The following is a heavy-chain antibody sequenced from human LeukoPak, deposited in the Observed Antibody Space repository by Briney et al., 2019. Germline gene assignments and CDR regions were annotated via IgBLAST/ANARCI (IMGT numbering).Heavy chain of an antibody. V-gene: IGHV4-34*01. D-gene: IGHD6-13*01. J-gene: IGHJ4*02. Sequence: SETLSLTCAVYGGSFSGYYWSWIRQPPGKGLEWIGEINHSGSTNYNPSLKSRVTILVDTSKNQFSLNLSSVTAADTAVYYCARRGIAAAGYDYWGQGTLVTVSS. CDR2: INHSGST. CDR1: GGSFSGYY. CDR3: ARRGIAAAGYDY.